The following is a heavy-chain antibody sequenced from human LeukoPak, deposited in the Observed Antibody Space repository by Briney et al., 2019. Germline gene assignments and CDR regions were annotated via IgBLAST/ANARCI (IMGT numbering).Heavy chain of an antibody. J-gene: IGHJ4*02. CDR1: GFTFSSYA. D-gene: IGHD4-17*01. Sequence: GGSLRLSCAASGFTFSSYAMHWVRQAPGKGLEWVAVISYDGSNKYYADSVKGRFTISRDNSKNTLYLQMNSLRAEDTAVYYCARDAGDYFDYWGQGTLVTVSS. CDR3: ARDAGDYFDY. CDR2: ISYDGSNK. V-gene: IGHV3-30*04.